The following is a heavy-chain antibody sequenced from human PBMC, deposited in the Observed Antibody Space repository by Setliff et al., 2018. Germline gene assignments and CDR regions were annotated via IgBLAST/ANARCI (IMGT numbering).Heavy chain of an antibody. V-gene: IGHV3-30*02. D-gene: IGHD4-17*01. J-gene: IGHJ5*02. Sequence: GALRLSCAASGFTFSSYGMHWVRQAPGKGLEWVAFIRYNGNNKYYVDSVKGRFTISRDNSKNTLYLEMNSLRAEDTASYYCARDPNGDYVGAFDPWGQGIVVTVSS. CDR2: IRYNGNNK. CDR1: GFTFSSYG. CDR3: ARDPNGDYVGAFDP.